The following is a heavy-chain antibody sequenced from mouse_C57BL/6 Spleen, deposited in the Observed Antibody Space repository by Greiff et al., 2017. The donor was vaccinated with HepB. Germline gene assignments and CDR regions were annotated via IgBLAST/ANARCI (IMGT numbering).Heavy chain of an antibody. CDR2: IRSKSSNYAT. Sequence: GGGLVQPKGSLKLSCAASGFTFNTYAMHWVRQAPGKGLEGVARIRSKSSNYATYYADSVKDRFTISRDDSQSMLYLQMNNLKTEDTAMYYCVREGIYYGSSYWFAYWGQGTLVTVSA. J-gene: IGHJ3*01. D-gene: IGHD1-1*01. V-gene: IGHV10-3*01. CDR3: VREGIYYGSSYWFAY. CDR1: GFTFNTYA.